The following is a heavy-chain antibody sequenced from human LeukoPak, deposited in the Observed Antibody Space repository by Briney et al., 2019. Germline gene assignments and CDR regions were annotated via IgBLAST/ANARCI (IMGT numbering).Heavy chain of an antibody. J-gene: IGHJ4*02. CDR1: GGTFSGDY. CDR2: INHSGST. CDR3: ARGGYYDSSGYYNYFDY. D-gene: IGHD3-22*01. V-gene: IGHV4-34*01. Sequence: SGTLSLTCAVYGGTFSGDYWSWIRQPPGKGVEWMGEINHSGSTNYNPSLKSRVTISVDTSKNHFSLKLSSVTAADTAVYYCARGGYYDSSGYYNYFDYWGQGTLVTVSS.